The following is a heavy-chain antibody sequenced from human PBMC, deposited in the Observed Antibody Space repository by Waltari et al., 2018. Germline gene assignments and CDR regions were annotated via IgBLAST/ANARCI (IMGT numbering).Heavy chain of an antibody. Sequence: QVQLQESGPGLVKPSETLSLTCAVSGYSISSGYYWGWIRQPPGKGLEWIGSIYHSGSTYYNPSLKSRVTISVDTSKNQFSLKLSSVTAADTAVYYCARETLYDSSNWGQGTLVTVSS. D-gene: IGHD3-22*01. J-gene: IGHJ4*02. CDR3: ARETLYDSSN. CDR2: IYHSGST. CDR1: GYSISSGYY. V-gene: IGHV4-38-2*02.